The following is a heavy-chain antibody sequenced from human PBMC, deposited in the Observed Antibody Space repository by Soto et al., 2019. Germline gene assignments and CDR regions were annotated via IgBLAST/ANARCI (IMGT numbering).Heavy chain of an antibody. CDR1: GFTFRTYW. CDR2: INLDGSEK. J-gene: IGHJ6*04. Sequence: EVQLVESGGGLVQPGGSLRLSCAASGFTFRTYWLSWVRQVPGKGLEWVANINLDGSEKNYVDSVKGRFTISRDNARNSLYLQMSSLRAEDTALYYCARDGSTSWYIYDYDGMDVWSEGSTFTVSS. V-gene: IGHV3-7*05. CDR3: ARDGSTSWYIYDYDGMDV. D-gene: IGHD6-13*01.